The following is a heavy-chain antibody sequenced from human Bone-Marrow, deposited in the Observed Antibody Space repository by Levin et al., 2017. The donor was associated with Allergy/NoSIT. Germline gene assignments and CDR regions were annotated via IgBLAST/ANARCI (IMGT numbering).Heavy chain of an antibody. CDR3: ARGEASHYGSGSYFVPFDY. J-gene: IGHJ4*02. Sequence: SETLSLTCAVYGGSFSGHYWTWIRQPPGKGLEWIGEINHSGSTNYNPSLKSRVTISIDTSKNQFSLKVKSVTAADTAVYYCARGEASHYGSGSYFVPFDYWGQGSLVTVSS. CDR2: INHSGST. V-gene: IGHV4-34*01. D-gene: IGHD3-10*01. CDR1: GGSFSGHY.